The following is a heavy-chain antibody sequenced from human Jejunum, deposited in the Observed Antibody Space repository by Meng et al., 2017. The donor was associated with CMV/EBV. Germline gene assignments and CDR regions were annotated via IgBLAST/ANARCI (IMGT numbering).Heavy chain of an antibody. CDR3: ARDSPLDGYSLLDY. Sequence: QVQLVQSGSELKQLGASVKASCRPSGYTFTSYAINWVRQAPGQGPDWMGWIDPNTGNPTYDQGFTGRFVFSLDTSVSTAYPQINSLRADDTAVYYCARDSPLDGYSLLDYWGQGTLVTVSS. CDR2: IDPNTGNP. V-gene: IGHV7-4-1*02. CDR1: GYTFTSYA. J-gene: IGHJ4*02. D-gene: IGHD2-15*01.